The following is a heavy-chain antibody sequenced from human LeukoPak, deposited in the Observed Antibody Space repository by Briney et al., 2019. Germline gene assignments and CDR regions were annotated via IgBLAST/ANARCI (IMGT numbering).Heavy chain of an antibody. Sequence: GGSLRLSCAASGFTFSSYARTGVGQPPGKGREGVPAIRGSGGSTYYADSVKGRFTISRDNSKNTLYLQMNSLRAEDTAVYYCAKPHYVWGSYRIDAFDIWGQGTMVTVSS. CDR3: AKPHYVWGSYRIDAFDI. V-gene: IGHV3-23*01. D-gene: IGHD3-16*02. CDR1: GFTFSSYA. CDR2: IRGSGGST. J-gene: IGHJ3*02.